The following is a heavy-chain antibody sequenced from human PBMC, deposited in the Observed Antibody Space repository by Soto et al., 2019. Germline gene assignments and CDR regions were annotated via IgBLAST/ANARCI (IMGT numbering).Heavy chain of an antibody. J-gene: IGHJ6*02. V-gene: IGHV3-23*01. CDR2: ISGSGGST. D-gene: IGHD5-18*01. CDR3: AKDREYSYGYGDYYYYGMDV. Sequence: PGGSLRLSCAASGFTFSSYAMSWVRQAPWKGLEWVSAISGSGGSTYYADSVKGRFTISRDNSKNTLYLQMNSLGAEDTAVYYCAKDREYSYGYGDYYYYGMDVWGQGTTVTVSS. CDR1: GFTFSSYA.